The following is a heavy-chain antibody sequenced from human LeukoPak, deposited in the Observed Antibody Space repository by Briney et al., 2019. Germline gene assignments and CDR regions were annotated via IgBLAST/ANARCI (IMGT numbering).Heavy chain of an antibody. V-gene: IGHV3-30*04. J-gene: IGHJ6*03. CDR2: ISYDGSNE. D-gene: IGHD2-15*01. Sequence: GGSLRLSCAASGFTFSSYVMHWVRQAPGKGLEWVAIISYDGSNEYYADSVKGRFTISRDNAKNSLFLQMNSLRAEDTAVYYCARALRYCSGGNCYSGGLGYMDVWGKGTTVTISS. CDR3: ARALRYCSGGNCYSGGLGYMDV. CDR1: GFTFSSYV.